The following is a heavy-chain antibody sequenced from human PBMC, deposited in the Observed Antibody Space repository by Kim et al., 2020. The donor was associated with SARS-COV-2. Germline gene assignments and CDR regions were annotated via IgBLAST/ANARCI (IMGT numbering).Heavy chain of an antibody. CDR1: GFTFSSYG. D-gene: IGHD3-16*01. CDR2: IWYDGSNK. Sequence: GGSLRLSCAASGFTFSSYGMHWVRQAPGKGLEWVAVIWYDGSNKYYADSVKGRFTISRDNSKNTLYLQMNSLRAEDTAVYYCARATSMVEYYFDYWGQGTLVTVSS. CDR3: ARATSMVEYYFDY. V-gene: IGHV3-33*01. J-gene: IGHJ4*02.